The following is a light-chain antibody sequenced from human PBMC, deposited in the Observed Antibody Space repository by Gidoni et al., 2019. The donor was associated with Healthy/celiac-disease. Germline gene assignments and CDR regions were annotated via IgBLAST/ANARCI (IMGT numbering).Light chain of an antibody. V-gene: IGLV1-47*01. CDR3: AAWDDSLSGWV. CDR2: RNN. Sequence: QSVLTQPPSASGTPGQRVTISCSGSSSNIGSNYVYWYKQLPGTAPKLLIYRNNQRPSGVPDRFSGSKSGTSASLAISGLRSEDEADYDCAAWDDSLSGWVFGGGTKLTVL. J-gene: IGLJ3*02. CDR1: SSNIGSNY.